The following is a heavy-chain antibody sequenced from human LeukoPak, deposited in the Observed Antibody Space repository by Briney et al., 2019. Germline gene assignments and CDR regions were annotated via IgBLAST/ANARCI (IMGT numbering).Heavy chain of an antibody. D-gene: IGHD3-16*01. CDR3: ARDHVMITFGGVPDAFDI. CDR2: INPSGGST. CDR1: GYTFTSYY. V-gene: IGHV1-46*01. J-gene: IGHJ3*02. Sequence: ASVKVSCKASGYTFTSYYMHWVRQAPGQGFEWMGLINPSGGSTSYAQKFQGRVTMTRDMSTSTVYMELSSLRSEDAAVYYCARDHVMITFGGVPDAFDIWGQGTMVTVSS.